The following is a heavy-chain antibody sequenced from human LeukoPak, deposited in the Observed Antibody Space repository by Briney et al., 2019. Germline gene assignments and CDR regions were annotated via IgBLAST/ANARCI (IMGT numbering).Heavy chain of an antibody. CDR3: AREYYYGSGTNYGMDV. Sequence: SGGSLRLFCAASGFTFSSYWMHWVRQAPGKGLVWVSRINSDGSSTSYADSVKGRFTISRDNAKNTLYLQMNSLRAEDTAVYYCAREYYYGSGTNYGMDVWGQGTTVTVSS. V-gene: IGHV3-74*01. D-gene: IGHD3-10*01. CDR2: INSDGSST. J-gene: IGHJ6*02. CDR1: GFTFSSYW.